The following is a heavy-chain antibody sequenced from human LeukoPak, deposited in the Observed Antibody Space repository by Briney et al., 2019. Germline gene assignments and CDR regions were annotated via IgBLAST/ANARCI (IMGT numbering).Heavy chain of an antibody. Sequence: GASMKVSCKASGYTFTSYAMHWARQAPGQRLEWMGWINPGNGNTKYSQKFQGRVTITRDTSANTAYMELSSLRSEDTAVYYCARDRGGAGDFDYWGQGTLVTVSS. CDR3: ARDRGGAGDFDY. CDR1: GYTFTSYA. CDR2: INPGNGNT. J-gene: IGHJ4*02. V-gene: IGHV1-3*01. D-gene: IGHD3-16*01.